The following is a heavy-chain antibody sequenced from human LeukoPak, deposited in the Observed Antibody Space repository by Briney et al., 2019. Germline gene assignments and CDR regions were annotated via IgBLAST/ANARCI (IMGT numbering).Heavy chain of an antibody. D-gene: IGHD5-24*01. CDR1: GFTFSSYS. CDR3: AREERDGYNYYWYFDL. Sequence: SGGSLRLSCAASGFTFSSYSMNWVRQAPGKGLEWVSSISSSSNYIYYADSVKGRFTISRDNAKNSLYLQMNSLRAEDTAVYYCAREERDGYNYYWYFDLWGRGTLVTVSS. J-gene: IGHJ2*01. CDR2: ISSSSNYI. V-gene: IGHV3-21*01.